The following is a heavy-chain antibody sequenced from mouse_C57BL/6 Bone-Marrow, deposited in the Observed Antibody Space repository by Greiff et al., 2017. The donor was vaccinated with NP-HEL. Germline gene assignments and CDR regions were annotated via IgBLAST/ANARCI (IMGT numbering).Heavy chain of an antibody. J-gene: IGHJ3*01. D-gene: IGHD2-4*01. CDR1: GFSFNTYA. V-gene: IGHV10-1*01. CDR3: VRAFYYDYDVRFAY. CDR2: IRSKSNNYAT. Sequence: GGGLVQPKGSLKLSCAASGFSFNTYAMNWVRQAPGKGLEWVARIRSKSNNYATYYADSVKDRFTISRDDSESMLYLQMNNLKTEDTAMYYCVRAFYYDYDVRFAYWGQGTLVTVSA.